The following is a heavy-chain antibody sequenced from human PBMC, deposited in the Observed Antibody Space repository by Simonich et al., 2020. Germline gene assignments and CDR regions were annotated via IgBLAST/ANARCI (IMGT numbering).Heavy chain of an antibody. CDR2: ISYDGSNK. V-gene: IGHV3-30*07. CDR3: ARDLGSSYYFDY. D-gene: IGHD6-6*01. Sequence: GGGVVQPGRSLRLSCAASGFTFRSFAMHWVRQAPGKGLEGVAVISYDGSNKYYADSVKGRFTISRDKSKNTPYLQMNSLRAEDTAVYYCARDLGSSYYFDYWGQGTLVTVSS. J-gene: IGHJ4*02. CDR1: GFTFRSFA.